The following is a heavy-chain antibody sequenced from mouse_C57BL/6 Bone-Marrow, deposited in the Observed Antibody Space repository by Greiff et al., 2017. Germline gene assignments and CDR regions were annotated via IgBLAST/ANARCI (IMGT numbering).Heavy chain of an antibody. CDR2: IIPGGGGT. CDR1: GYAFTNYL. J-gene: IGHJ4*01. Sequence: VQLQQSGAELVRPGTSVKVSCKASGYAFTNYLIEWVKQRPGQGLEWIGVIIPGGGGTNYNEKFKGKATLTADKSSSTAYMQLSSLTSEDSAVYFCAKCGNYVYAMDYWGQGTSVTVSS. D-gene: IGHD2-1*01. CDR3: AKCGNYVYAMDY. V-gene: IGHV1-54*01.